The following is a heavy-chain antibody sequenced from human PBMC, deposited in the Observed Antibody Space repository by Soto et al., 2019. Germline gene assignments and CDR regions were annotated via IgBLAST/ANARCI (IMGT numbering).Heavy chain of an antibody. Sequence: SETLSLTCTVSGGSISSGGYYWSWILHHPGKGLEWIGYIYYSGSTYYNPSLKSRVTISVDTSKNQFSLKLSSVTAADTAVYYCARGGYSYDYYYGMDVWGQGTTVTVSS. J-gene: IGHJ6*02. CDR1: GGSISSGGYY. CDR2: IYYSGST. D-gene: IGHD5-18*01. V-gene: IGHV4-31*03. CDR3: ARGGYSYDYYYGMDV.